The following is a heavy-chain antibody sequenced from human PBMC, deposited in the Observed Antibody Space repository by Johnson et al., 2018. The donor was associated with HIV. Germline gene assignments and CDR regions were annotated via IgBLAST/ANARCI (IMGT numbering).Heavy chain of an antibody. CDR2: IRYDGSNK. Sequence: QVQLVESGGGVVQPGRSLRLSCAASGFTFSSYGMHWVRQAPGKGLEWVAFIRYDGSNKYYADSVKGRFTISSDSAKNSLYLQMNSLRAEDTALYYCARAMYYYDSSGLEVGDAFDIWGQGTMVTVSS. J-gene: IGHJ3*02. CDR1: GFTFSSYG. D-gene: IGHD3-22*01. CDR3: ARAMYYYDSSGLEVGDAFDI. V-gene: IGHV3-33*08.